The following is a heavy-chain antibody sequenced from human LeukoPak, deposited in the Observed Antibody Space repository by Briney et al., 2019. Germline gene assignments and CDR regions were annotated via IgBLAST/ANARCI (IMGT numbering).Heavy chain of an antibody. Sequence: SGGSLRLSCAASGFTFSSYSMNWVRQAPGKGLEWVSSISSSSSYIYYADSVKGRFTISRDNAKNSLYLQVNSLRAEDTAVYYCARDSPIVATTFDYWGQGTLVTVSS. J-gene: IGHJ4*02. V-gene: IGHV3-21*01. CDR3: ARDSPIVATTFDY. D-gene: IGHD5-12*01. CDR2: ISSSSSYI. CDR1: GFTFSSYS.